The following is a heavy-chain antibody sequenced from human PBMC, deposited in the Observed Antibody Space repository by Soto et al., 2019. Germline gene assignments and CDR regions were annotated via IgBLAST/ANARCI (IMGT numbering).Heavy chain of an antibody. CDR3: RAVEPHPEGRVVAAPYYFDY. D-gene: IGHD2-15*01. J-gene: IGHJ4*02. V-gene: IGHV3-30-3*01. Sequence: GGSLRLSCAASGFTFSSYAMHWVRQAPGKGLEWVEVILYDGSNKYYADSVKGRFTISRDNSKNTLYLQMNSLRAEDTAVYYCRAVEPHPEGRVVAAPYYFDYWGQGTLVTVSS. CDR2: ILYDGSNK. CDR1: GFTFSSYA.